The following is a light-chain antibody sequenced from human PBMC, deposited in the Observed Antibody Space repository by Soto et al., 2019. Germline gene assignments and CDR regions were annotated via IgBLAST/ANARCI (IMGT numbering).Light chain of an antibody. CDR2: LGS. Sequence: DNVITQSPLSLSVTPGEPASISCRSTQSLLHSNGYNYLDWYLQKPGQSPQLLIYLGSTRASGVPDRFSSSGSGTDFTLKISRVEAAYVGVFYCMHAFQGPLPLGGGTKAEI. J-gene: IGKJ4*01. CDR1: QSLLHSNGYNY. V-gene: IGKV2-28*01. CDR3: MHAFQGPLP.